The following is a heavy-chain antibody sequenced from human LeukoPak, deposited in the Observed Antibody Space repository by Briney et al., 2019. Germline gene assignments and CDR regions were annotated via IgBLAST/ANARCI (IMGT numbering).Heavy chain of an antibody. CDR2: ISSSSSYI. V-gene: IGHV3-21*01. Sequence: PGGSLRLSCAASGFIFSSYSMNWVRQAPGKGLKWVSSISSSSSYIYYADSVKGRLTISRDNSKNTLYLQMNSLRAEDTAVYYCAREGPRGNSQFDYWGQGTLVTVSS. CDR3: AREGPRGNSQFDY. J-gene: IGHJ4*02. CDR1: GFIFSSYS. D-gene: IGHD2/OR15-2a*01.